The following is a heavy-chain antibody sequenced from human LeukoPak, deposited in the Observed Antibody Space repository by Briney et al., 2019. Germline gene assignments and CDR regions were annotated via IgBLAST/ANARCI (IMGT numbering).Heavy chain of an antibody. D-gene: IGHD3/OR15-3a*01. J-gene: IGHJ4*02. CDR3: VISPYDFWSGYYLY. Sequence: GGSLRLSCAASGFTFSSSAMSWVRQAPGKGLEWVSAISNNGGYTYYADSVQGRFTISRDNSKSTLYLQMNSLRGEDTASYHCVISPYDFWSGYYLYWGQGTLVTVSS. CDR1: GFTFSSSA. CDR2: ISNNGGYT. V-gene: IGHV3-23*01.